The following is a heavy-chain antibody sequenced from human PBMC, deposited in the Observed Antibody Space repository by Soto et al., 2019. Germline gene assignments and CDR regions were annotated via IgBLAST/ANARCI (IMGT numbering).Heavy chain of an antibody. D-gene: IGHD6-19*01. Sequence: ASVKVSCKASGYTFTSYDINWVRQATGQGLEWMGWMNPNSGNTGYAQKFQGRVTMTRNTSISTAYMELSSLRSEDTAVYYCARPSGGGPRIAVAGDAFDIWGQGTMVTVSS. V-gene: IGHV1-8*01. CDR1: GYTFTSYD. CDR3: ARPSGGGPRIAVAGDAFDI. CDR2: MNPNSGNT. J-gene: IGHJ3*02.